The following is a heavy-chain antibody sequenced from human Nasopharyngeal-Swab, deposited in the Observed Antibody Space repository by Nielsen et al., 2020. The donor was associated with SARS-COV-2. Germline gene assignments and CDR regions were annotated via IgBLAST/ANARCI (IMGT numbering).Heavy chain of an antibody. CDR1: GGSISSGGYY. V-gene: IGHV4-31*03. J-gene: IGHJ4*02. CDR2: IYYSGST. CDR3: ASGGSYFDY. D-gene: IGHD1-26*01. Sequence: SETLSLTCTVSGGSISSGGYYWSWIRQHPGKGLEWIGYIYYSGSTYYNPSLKSRLTISVDTSKKQFSLNLSSVTAADTAVYYCASGGSYFDYWGQGTLVTVSS.